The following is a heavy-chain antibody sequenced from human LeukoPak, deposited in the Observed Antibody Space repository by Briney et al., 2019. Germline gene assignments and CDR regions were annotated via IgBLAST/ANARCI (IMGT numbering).Heavy chain of an antibody. J-gene: IGHJ4*02. D-gene: IGHD2-21*02. V-gene: IGHV1-69*13. CDR2: IIPIFGTA. CDR3: ARSNCGGDCSSGGLTY. Sequence: SVKVSCKASGGTFSSYAISWVRQAPGQGLEWMGGIIPIFGTANYAQKFQGRVTITADESTSTAYMELSSLRSEDTAVYYCARSNCGGDCSSGGLTYWGQGTLVTVSS. CDR1: GGTFSSYA.